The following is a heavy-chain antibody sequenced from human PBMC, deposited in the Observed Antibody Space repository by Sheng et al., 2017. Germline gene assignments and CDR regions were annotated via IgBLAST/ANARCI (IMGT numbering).Heavy chain of an antibody. CDR1: GFSLSLYA. CDR2: ISIDGAEI. J-gene: IGHJ3*01. V-gene: IGHV3-30*04. CDR3: ARDLPRSGHAFDL. Sequence: QVQLVESGGGVVQPGRSLRLSCAASGFSLSLYAMHWVRLTPGKGLEWVAIISIDGAEIYYADSVKGRFTISRDNSKNIVYLQMDSLRREDTSIFYCARDLPRSGHAFDLWGRGTMVTVSS. D-gene: IGHD6-19*01.